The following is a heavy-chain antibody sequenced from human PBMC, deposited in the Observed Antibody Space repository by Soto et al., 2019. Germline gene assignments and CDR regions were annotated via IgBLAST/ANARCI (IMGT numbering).Heavy chain of an antibody. V-gene: IGHV3-30-3*01. Sequence: GGSLRLSCAASGFTFSSYAMHWVRQAPGKGLEWVAVISYDGSNKYYADSVKGRFTISRDNSKNTLYLKMNSLRAEDTSVYYCARDLNYYSWSGEWFDVWGQGTTVTVSS. CDR2: ISYDGSNK. CDR3: ARDLNYYSWSGEWFDV. D-gene: IGHD3-3*01. CDR1: GFTFSSYA. J-gene: IGHJ6*02.